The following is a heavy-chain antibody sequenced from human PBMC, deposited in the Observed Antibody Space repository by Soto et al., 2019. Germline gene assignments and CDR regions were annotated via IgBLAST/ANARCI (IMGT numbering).Heavy chain of an antibody. D-gene: IGHD4-17*01. V-gene: IGHV1-3*01. CDR1: GSTFTSYA. Sequence: ASVKVSCKASGSTFTSYAMHWVRQAPGQRLEWMGWINAGNGNTKYSQKFRGRVTITRDTSASTAYMELSSLRSEDTAVYYGANAGYGDYDHTYYAFDIWGQGTMVTVSS. CDR3: ANAGYGDYDHTYYAFDI. J-gene: IGHJ3*02. CDR2: INAGNGNT.